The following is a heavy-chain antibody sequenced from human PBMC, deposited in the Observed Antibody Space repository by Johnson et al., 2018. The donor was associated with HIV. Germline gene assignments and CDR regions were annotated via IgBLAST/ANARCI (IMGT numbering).Heavy chain of an antibody. V-gene: IGHV3-7*02. CDR3: ARGWRYKYDNDDAYLLHAFDF. Sequence: VQLVESGGGLVQPGGSLRLSCAASGFTFSSSWMNWVRQAPGKGLEWVANITQDGSEMYDLDSVKGRFTISRDSFKNTLYLQMNSLRVEDTAVYYCARGWRYKYDNDDAYLLHAFDFWGQGTMVTVSS. CDR2: ITQDGSEM. D-gene: IGHD1-1*01. J-gene: IGHJ3*01. CDR1: GFTFSSSW.